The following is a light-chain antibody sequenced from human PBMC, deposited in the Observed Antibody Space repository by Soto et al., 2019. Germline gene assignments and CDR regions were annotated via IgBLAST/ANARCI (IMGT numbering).Light chain of an antibody. CDR2: EVT. CDR3: SSYTSSSTLYV. V-gene: IGLV2-14*01. Sequence: QSALTQPASVSGSPGQSITMSCTGTNSDIGAYKYVSWYQQHPGKAPKLMIYEVTNRPSGVSTRFSASKSGNTASLTISGLQAEDEADYYCSSYTSSSTLYVFGTGTKVTVL. CDR1: NSDIGAYKY. J-gene: IGLJ1*01.